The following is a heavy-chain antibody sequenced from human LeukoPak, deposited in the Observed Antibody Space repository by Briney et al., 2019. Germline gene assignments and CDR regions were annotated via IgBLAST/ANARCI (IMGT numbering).Heavy chain of an antibody. Sequence: SETLSLTCAVYGGSFSGYYWSWIRQPPGKGLEWIGEINHSGSTNYNPSLKSRVTISVDTSKNQFSLKLSSVTAADTAVYYCARGRTGYSYSYLRYYFDYWGQGTLVTVSS. CDR3: ARGRTGYSYSYLRYYFDY. V-gene: IGHV4-34*01. D-gene: IGHD5-18*01. CDR1: GGSFSGYY. J-gene: IGHJ4*02. CDR2: INHSGST.